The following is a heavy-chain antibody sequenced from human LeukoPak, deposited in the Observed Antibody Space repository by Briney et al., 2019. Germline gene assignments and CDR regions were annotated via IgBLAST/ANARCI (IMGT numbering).Heavy chain of an antibody. CDR3: ARDQGAYCSGGSCTAFDI. J-gene: IGHJ3*02. CDR2: ISSSSSYI. Sequence: GGSLRLSCAASGFTFSSYKMNWVRQAPGKGLEWISSISSSSSYIYYADSVKGRFTISRGNAKNSLYLQMNSLRAGDTAVYYCARDQGAYCSGGSCTAFDIWGQGAMVTVSS. D-gene: IGHD2-15*01. CDR1: GFTFSSYK. V-gene: IGHV3-21*01.